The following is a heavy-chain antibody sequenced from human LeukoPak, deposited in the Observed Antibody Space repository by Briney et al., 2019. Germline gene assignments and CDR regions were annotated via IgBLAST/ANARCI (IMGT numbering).Heavy chain of an antibody. Sequence: GGSLRLSCAASGFTFSDYYMTWIRQAPGKGLEWVSYISSSGSYTNYADSVKGRFTISRDNAKNSLYLQMNSPRAEDTAVYYCARESDYSGSGSYLRVWGQGTLVTVSS. CDR1: GFTFSDYY. V-gene: IGHV3-11*05. D-gene: IGHD3-10*01. CDR2: ISSSGSYT. J-gene: IGHJ4*02. CDR3: ARESDYSGSGSYLRV.